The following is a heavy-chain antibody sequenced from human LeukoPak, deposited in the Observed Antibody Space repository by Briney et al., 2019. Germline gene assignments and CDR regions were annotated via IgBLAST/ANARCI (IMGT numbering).Heavy chain of an antibody. D-gene: IGHD6-19*01. J-gene: IGHJ4*02. Sequence: SETLSLTCTVSGGSISSYYWSWIRQPPGKGLEWIGYIYYSGSTNYNPSLKSRVTISVDTSKNQFSLKLSSVTAADTAVYYCASSREVAGFDYWGQGPLVTVSS. CDR1: GGSISSYY. CDR3: ASSREVAGFDY. V-gene: IGHV4-59*01. CDR2: IYYSGST.